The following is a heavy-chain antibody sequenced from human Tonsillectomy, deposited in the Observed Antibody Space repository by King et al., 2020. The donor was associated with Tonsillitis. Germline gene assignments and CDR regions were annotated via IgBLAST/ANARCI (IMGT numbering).Heavy chain of an antibody. D-gene: IGHD3-9*01. J-gene: IGHJ4*02. Sequence: QLQESGPGLVKPSETLSLTCTVSGGSISSSSYYWGWIRQPPGKGLEWIGSIYYSGSTYYNPSLKSRVTISVDTSKNQFSLKLSSVTAADTAVYYCARGSGGYYDILTGYYNPYYFAYWGQGTLVTVSS. CDR3: ARGSGGYYDILTGYYNPYYFAY. CDR2: IYYSGST. V-gene: IGHV4-39*07. CDR1: GGSISSSSYY.